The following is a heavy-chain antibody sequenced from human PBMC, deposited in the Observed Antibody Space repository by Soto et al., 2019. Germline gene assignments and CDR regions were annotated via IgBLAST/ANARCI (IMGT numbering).Heavy chain of an antibody. D-gene: IGHD3-22*01. V-gene: IGHV4-31*03. CDR1: VGSSSSGGYY. J-gene: IGHJ3*02. CDR3: ARAGYYYDSSGYNDAFDI. CDR2: IYYSGST. Sequence: SETLSLTCTVSVGSSSSGGYYWSWIRHHPGKGLEWIGYIYYSGSTYYNPSLKSRVTISVDTSKNQFSLKLSSVTAADAAVYYCARAGYYYDSSGYNDAFDIWGQGTMVTVSS.